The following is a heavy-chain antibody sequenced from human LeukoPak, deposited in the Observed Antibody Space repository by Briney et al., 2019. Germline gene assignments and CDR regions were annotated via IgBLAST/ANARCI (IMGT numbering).Heavy chain of an antibody. CDR3: AKMPPQSNG. J-gene: IGHJ4*02. V-gene: IGHV3-30-3*02. CDR2: ISYDGSNK. D-gene: IGHD2-2*01. Sequence: GGSLRLSCAASGFTFGSHTMHWVRQAPGKGLEWVAFISYDGSNKHYAESVKGRFTISRDNSKNTLYLEMNSLRAEDTAVYYCAKMPPQSNGWGQGTLVTVSS. CDR1: GFTFGSHT.